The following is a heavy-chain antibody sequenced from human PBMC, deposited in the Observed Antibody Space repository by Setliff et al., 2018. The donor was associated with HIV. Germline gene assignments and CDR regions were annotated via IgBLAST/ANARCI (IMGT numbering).Heavy chain of an antibody. CDR2: INYSGST. CDR3: ARYSYGYVRDLRFDP. J-gene: IGHJ5*02. CDR1: GGSISSSY. V-gene: IGHV4-59*08. Sequence: SETLSLTCTVSGGSISSSYWSWIRQPPGKGLEWIGYINYSGSTNYNPSLQSRVTISVDTSKNHFSLKLTSVTAADTAVYYCARYSYGYVRDLRFDPWGQGTLVTVSS. D-gene: IGHD5-18*01.